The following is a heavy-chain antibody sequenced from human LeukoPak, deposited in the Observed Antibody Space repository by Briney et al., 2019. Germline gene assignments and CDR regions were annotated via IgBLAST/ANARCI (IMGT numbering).Heavy chain of an antibody. Sequence: ASVKVSCKASGYSFTSYDIKWVRKATGQGLEWMVWMNPNSGNTGYAQKFQGRVTMTRNTSISTAYMELSSLRSEDTAVYYCARGGLCSGGSCYDFDYWGQGTLVTVSS. CDR1: GYSFTSYD. CDR3: ARGGLCSGGSCYDFDY. J-gene: IGHJ4*02. CDR2: MNPNSGNT. V-gene: IGHV1-8*01. D-gene: IGHD2-15*01.